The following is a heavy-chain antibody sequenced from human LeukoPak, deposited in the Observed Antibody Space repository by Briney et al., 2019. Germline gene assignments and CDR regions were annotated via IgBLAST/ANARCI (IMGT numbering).Heavy chain of an antibody. J-gene: IGHJ4*02. CDR3: ACGEEYIGGIFDY. CDR2: IYYSGST. Sequence: SETLSLTCTVSGASISTYYWSWIRQPPGKGPEWIGYIYYSGSTNYNPSLKSRVTISVDTSKNQFSLKLTSVTAADTAMYYCACGEEYIGGIFDYWGQGTLVTVSS. D-gene: IGHD6-6*01. CDR1: GASISTYY. V-gene: IGHV4-59*01.